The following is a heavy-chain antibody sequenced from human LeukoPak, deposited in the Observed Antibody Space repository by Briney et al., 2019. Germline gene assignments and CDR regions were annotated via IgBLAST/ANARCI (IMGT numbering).Heavy chain of an antibody. CDR3: AKDRLGPIAVGGYEVFDP. CDR1: GFTFSSYA. D-gene: IGHD6-19*01. V-gene: IGHV3-23*01. Sequence: PGGSLRLSCAASGFTFSSYAMSWVRQAPGKGLEWVSAISGSGGSTYYADSVKGRFTISRDNSKNTLYLQMNSLRAEDTAVYYCAKDRLGPIAVGGYEVFDPWGQGTLVTASS. CDR2: ISGSGGST. J-gene: IGHJ5*02.